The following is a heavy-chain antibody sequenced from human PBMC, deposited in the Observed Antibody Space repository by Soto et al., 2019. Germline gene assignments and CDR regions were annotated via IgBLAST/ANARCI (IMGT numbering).Heavy chain of an antibody. CDR3: VRAPEQRPIDF. V-gene: IGHV3-23*01. D-gene: IGHD6-19*01. Sequence: HPGGSLRLSCAASGFTFSNYAMSWVRQAPGKGLEWVSVIGGSGDSTYYADSVKGRFTISRDNSKNTLHLQMDSLRAEDTAVYYCVRAPEQRPIDFWGHESLVTVSS. CDR2: IGGSGDST. CDR1: GFTFSNYA. J-gene: IGHJ4*01.